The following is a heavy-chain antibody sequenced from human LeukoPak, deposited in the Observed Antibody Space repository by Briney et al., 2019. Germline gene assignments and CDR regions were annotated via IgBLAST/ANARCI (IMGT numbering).Heavy chain of an antibody. CDR1: GGTFSSYA. J-gene: IGHJ4*02. CDR3: AALGVHSSGWSAKFDY. V-gene: IGHV1-69*04. Sequence: SVKVSCKASGGTFSSYAISWVRQAPGQGLEWMGRITPILGIANYAQKFQGRVTITADKSTSTAYMELSSLRSEDTAVYYCAALGVHSSGWSAKFDYWGQGTLVTVSS. CDR2: ITPILGIA. D-gene: IGHD6-19*01.